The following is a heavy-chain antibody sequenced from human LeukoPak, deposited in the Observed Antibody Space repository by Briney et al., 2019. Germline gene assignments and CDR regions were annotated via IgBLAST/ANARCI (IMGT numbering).Heavy chain of an antibody. V-gene: IGHV1-46*01. Sequence: ASVKVSCKASGYTFTSYYMHRVRQAPGQGLEWMGIINPSGGSTSYAQKFQGRVTMTRDTSTSTVYMELSSLRSEDTAVYYCASPTVTTGAFDIWGQGTMVTVSS. D-gene: IGHD4-17*01. CDR1: GYTFTSYY. J-gene: IGHJ3*02. CDR2: INPSGGST. CDR3: ASPTVTTGAFDI.